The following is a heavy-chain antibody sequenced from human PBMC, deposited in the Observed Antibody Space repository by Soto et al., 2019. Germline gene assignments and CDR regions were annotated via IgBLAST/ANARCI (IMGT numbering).Heavy chain of an antibody. CDR1: GFTFSSYG. D-gene: IGHD6-19*01. J-gene: IGHJ4*02. V-gene: IGHV3-33*01. Sequence: QVQLVESGGGVVQPGRSLRLSCAASGFTFSSYGMHWVRQAPGKGLEWVAVIWYDGSNKYYADSVKGRFTISRDNSKNTLYLQMNSLRAEDTAVYYCARRAVAGRNYFDYWGQGTLVTVSS. CDR2: IWYDGSNK. CDR3: ARRAVAGRNYFDY.